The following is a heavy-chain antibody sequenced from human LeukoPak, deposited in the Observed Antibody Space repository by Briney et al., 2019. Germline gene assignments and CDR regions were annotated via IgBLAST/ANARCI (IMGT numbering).Heavy chain of an antibody. CDR2: ISSSGSTI. CDR3: ARYEYGDSYFDY. CDR1: GFTFSDYY. V-gene: IGHV3-11*01. Sequence: GGSLRLSCAASGFTFSDYYMSWIRQAAGKGLEWVSYISSSGSTIHYADSVKGRFTISRDNAKNSLYLQMNSLRAEDTAVYYCARYEYGDSYFDYWGQGTLATVSS. J-gene: IGHJ4*02. D-gene: IGHD4-17*01.